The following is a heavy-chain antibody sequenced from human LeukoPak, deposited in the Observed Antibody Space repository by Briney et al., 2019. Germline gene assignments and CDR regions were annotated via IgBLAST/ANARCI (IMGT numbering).Heavy chain of an antibody. J-gene: IGHJ6*03. Sequence: GSLRLSCAASGFTFSSYSMNWVRQAPGKGLEWVSSISSSSSYIYYADSVKGRFTISRDNAKNSLYLQMNSLRAEDTAVYYCARDPALAYCGGDCSTGWYMDVWGKGTTVTVSS. CDR1: GFTFSSYS. D-gene: IGHD2-21*02. V-gene: IGHV3-21*01. CDR3: ARDPALAYCGGDCSTGWYMDV. CDR2: ISSSSSYI.